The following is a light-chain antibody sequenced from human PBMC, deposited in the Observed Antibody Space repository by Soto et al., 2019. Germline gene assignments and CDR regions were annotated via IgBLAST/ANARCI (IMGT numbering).Light chain of an antibody. V-gene: IGLV1-40*01. Sequence: QSVLTQPPSLSGAPGQRVTISCTGPSSNIGAGYNVHWYQQLPGTAPKLLIYGNSNRPSGVPDRFSGSKSGTSASLAITGLQAEDEADYYCQSYDSSLSGWGFGGGTKLTVL. J-gene: IGLJ3*02. CDR3: QSYDSSLSGWG. CDR2: GNS. CDR1: SSNIGAGYN.